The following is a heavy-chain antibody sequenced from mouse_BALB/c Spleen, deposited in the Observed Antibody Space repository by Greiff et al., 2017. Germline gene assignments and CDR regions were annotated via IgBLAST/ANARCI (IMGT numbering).Heavy chain of an antibody. V-gene: IGHV1-5*01. J-gene: IGHJ4*01. CDR1: GYSFTSYW. CDR3: TRYGYDGDYYAMDY. D-gene: IGHD2-2*01. CDR2: IYPGNSDT. Sequence: VQLQQSGTVLARPGASVKMSCKASGYSFTSYWMHWVKQRPGQGLEWIGAIYPGNSDTSYNQKFKGKAKLTAVTSASTAYMELSSLTNEDSAVYYCTRYGYDGDYYAMDYWGQGTSVTVSS.